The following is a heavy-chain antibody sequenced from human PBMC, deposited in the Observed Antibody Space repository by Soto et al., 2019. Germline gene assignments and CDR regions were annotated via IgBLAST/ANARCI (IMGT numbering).Heavy chain of an antibody. CDR2: MNPNSGNT. V-gene: IGHV1-8*01. Sequence: QVQLVQSGAEVKKPGASVKVSCKASGYTFTSYDINWVRQATGQGLEWMGWMNPNSGNTGYAQKFPGRVTMTRNTSLSTAYMELSSLRSEDTAVYYCARRGYSSSWYYYYYYGMDGWGQGTTVTVSS. D-gene: IGHD6-13*01. CDR3: ARRGYSSSWYYYYYYGMDG. J-gene: IGHJ6*02. CDR1: GYTFTSYD.